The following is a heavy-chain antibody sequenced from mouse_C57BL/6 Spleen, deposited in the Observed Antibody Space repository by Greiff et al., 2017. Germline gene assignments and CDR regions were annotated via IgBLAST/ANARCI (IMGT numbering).Heavy chain of an antibody. D-gene: IGHD2-3*01. CDR2: ISNLAYSI. CDR1: GFTFSDYG. CDR3: ARHDGYHVGFAY. V-gene: IGHV5-15*01. Sequence: EVQGVESGGGLVQPGGSLKLSCAASGFTFSDYGMAWVRQAPRKGPEWVAFISNLAYSIYYADTVTGRFTISRENAKNTLYLEMSSLRSEDTAMYYCARHDGYHVGFAYWGQGTLVTVSA. J-gene: IGHJ3*01.